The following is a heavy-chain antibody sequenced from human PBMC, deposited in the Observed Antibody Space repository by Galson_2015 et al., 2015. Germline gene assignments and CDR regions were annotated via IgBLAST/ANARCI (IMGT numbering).Heavy chain of an antibody. J-gene: IGHJ5*02. CDR3: AREDTAMGLDGTNWFDP. Sequence: SETLSLTCTVSGGSISSSSYYWGWIRQPPGKGLEWIGSIYHSGSTNYNPSLKSRVTISVDKSKNQFSLKLSSVTAADTAVYYCAREDTAMGLDGTNWFDPWGQGTLVTVSS. V-gene: IGHV4-39*07. CDR1: GGSISSSSYY. D-gene: IGHD5-18*01. CDR2: IYHSGST.